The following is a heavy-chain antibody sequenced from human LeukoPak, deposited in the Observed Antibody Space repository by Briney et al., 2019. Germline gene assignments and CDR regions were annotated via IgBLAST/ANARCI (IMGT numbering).Heavy chain of an antibody. CDR2: INHSGST. V-gene: IGHV4-34*01. Sequence: PSETLSLTCAVYGGSFSGYYWSWIRQPPGKGLEWIGEINHSGSTNYNPSLKSRVTISVDTSKNQFSLKLSSVTAADTAVYYCAGRDYYDSSGYYHFDYWGQGTLVTVSS. CDR3: AGRDYYDSSGYYHFDY. CDR1: GGSFSGYY. D-gene: IGHD3-22*01. J-gene: IGHJ4*02.